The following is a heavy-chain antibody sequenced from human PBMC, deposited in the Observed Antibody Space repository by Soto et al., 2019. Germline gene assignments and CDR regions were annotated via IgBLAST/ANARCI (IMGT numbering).Heavy chain of an antibody. D-gene: IGHD1-26*01. Sequence: QVQLQESGPGLVKPSQTLSLTCTVSGGSISSGGYYWSWIRQHPGKGLEWIGYIYYSGSTYYNPSLKSRVTISVDTSKNQFSLKLSSVTAADTAVYYCAREATTIDYYYYYMDVWGKGTTVTVSS. CDR3: AREATTIDYYYYYMDV. CDR1: GGSISSGGYY. CDR2: IYYSGST. J-gene: IGHJ6*03. V-gene: IGHV4-31*03.